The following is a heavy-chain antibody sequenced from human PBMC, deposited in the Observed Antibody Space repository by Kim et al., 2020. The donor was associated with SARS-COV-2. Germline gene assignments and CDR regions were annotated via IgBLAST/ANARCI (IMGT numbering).Heavy chain of an antibody. CDR2: ISYDGSNK. Sequence: GGSLRLSCAASGFTFSSYAMHWVRQAPGKGLEWVAVISYDGSNKYYADSVKGRFTISRDNSKNTLYLQMNSLRAEDTAVYYCARGDIGGYSSSWPGYYYGMDVWGQGTTVTVSS. J-gene: IGHJ6*02. CDR1: GFTFSSYA. D-gene: IGHD6-13*01. CDR3: ARGDIGGYSSSWPGYYYGMDV. V-gene: IGHV3-30*04.